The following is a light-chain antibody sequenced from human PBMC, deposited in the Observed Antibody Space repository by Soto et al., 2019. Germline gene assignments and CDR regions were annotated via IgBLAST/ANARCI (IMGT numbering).Light chain of an antibody. CDR2: RTS. CDR1: QSISSN. V-gene: IGKV3-15*01. CDR3: QQYGSSPLT. J-gene: IGKJ4*01. Sequence: EIVMTQSPATLSVSPGERATLSCRASQSISSNLAWYQQKPGQAPRLLMFRTSSRATGFPARFSGSGSGTEFNLTISRLEPEDFAVYYCQQYGSSPLTFGGGTKVDIK.